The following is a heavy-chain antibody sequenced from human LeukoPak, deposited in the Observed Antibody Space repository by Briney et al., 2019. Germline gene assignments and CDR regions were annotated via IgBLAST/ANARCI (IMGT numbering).Heavy chain of an antibody. V-gene: IGHV1-2*02. CDR2: INPDSGDT. CDR3: ASSYDILTGYRFDY. Sequence: ASVKVSCKASGYTFTYYYIHWMRQAPGQGLEWMGWINPDSGDTSYAQKFQGRVTMTRDTSISTVYVELSRLRSDDTAVYYCASSYDILTGYRFDYWGQGTLVTVSS. J-gene: IGHJ4*02. D-gene: IGHD3-9*01. CDR1: GYTFTYYY.